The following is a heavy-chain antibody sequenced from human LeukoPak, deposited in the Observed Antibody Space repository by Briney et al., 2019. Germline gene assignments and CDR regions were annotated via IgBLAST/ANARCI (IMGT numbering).Heavy chain of an antibody. D-gene: IGHD2-15*01. Sequence: SGGSLRLSCAASGFTFSSYGMHWVRQAPGKGLEWVAFIRYDGSDKYYADSVKGRFTVSRDNSKNTLYLQLNSLRAEDTAVYYCARELPFDYWGQGTLVTVSS. J-gene: IGHJ4*02. CDR1: GFTFSSYG. V-gene: IGHV3-30*02. CDR2: IRYDGSDK. CDR3: ARELPFDY.